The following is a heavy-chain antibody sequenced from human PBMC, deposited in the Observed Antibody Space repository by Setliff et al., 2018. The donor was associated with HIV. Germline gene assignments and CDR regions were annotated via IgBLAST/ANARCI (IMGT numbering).Heavy chain of an antibody. D-gene: IGHD2-15*01. J-gene: IGHJ3*02. CDR2: IYYSGST. Sequence: KTSETLSLTCAVYGGSFSNYYWKWIRQHPGKGLEWIGYIYYSGSTYYNPSLKSRVTISVDTSKNQFSLKLSSVTAADTAVYYCASPSDQTAGGFDIWGQGTMVTVSS. CDR1: GGSFSNYY. CDR3: ASPSDQTAGGFDI. V-gene: IGHV4-59*06.